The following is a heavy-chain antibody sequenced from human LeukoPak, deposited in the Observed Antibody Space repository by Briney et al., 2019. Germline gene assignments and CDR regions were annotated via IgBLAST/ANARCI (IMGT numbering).Heavy chain of an antibody. CDR1: GFTFSSYA. Sequence: GGSLRLSCTASGFTFSSYAMNWVRQTPGKGLEWVSTISGGGGSTYYADSVKGRFTISRDNAKNTLYLQMNSLRAEDTAVYYCASYVSAHYGYDYWGQGTLVTVSS. J-gene: IGHJ4*02. D-gene: IGHD3-10*01. CDR3: ASYVSAHYGYDY. V-gene: IGHV3-23*01. CDR2: ISGGGGST.